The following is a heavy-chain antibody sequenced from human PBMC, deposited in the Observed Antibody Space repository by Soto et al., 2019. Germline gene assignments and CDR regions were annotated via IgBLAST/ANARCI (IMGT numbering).Heavy chain of an antibody. V-gene: IGHV1-3*01. D-gene: IGHD5-18*01. CDR1: GYTFTSYA. CDR2: INAGNGNT. J-gene: IGHJ4*02. Sequence: QVQLVQSGAEVKKPGASVKVSCKASGYTFTSYAMHWVRQAPGQRLEWMGWINAGNGNTKYSQKFQGRVTITRDTSASTAYMHLSILRSEATAVYYCATDPGSIYGYNWGQGTLVTVSS. CDR3: ATDPGSIYGYN.